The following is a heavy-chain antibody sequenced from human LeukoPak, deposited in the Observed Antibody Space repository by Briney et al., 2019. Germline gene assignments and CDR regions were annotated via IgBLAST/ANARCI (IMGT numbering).Heavy chain of an antibody. CDR2: ISADGRMT. Sequence: PGGSLRLSCAASGFTFTDYWMHWVRQAPGKGLVWVSRISADGRMTDYEDSVKGRFTVSRDNAKNTLYLQMNSLRAEDTAVYYCARDTADDAFDIWGQGTMVTVSS. CDR3: ARDTADDAFDI. CDR1: GFTFTDYW. J-gene: IGHJ3*02. V-gene: IGHV3-74*01.